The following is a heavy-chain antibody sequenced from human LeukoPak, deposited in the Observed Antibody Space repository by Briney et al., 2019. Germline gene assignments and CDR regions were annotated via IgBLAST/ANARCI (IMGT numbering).Heavy chain of an antibody. D-gene: IGHD5/OR15-5a*01. CDR2: INPNSGGT. Sequence: ASVKVSCKASGYTFTGYYMHWVRQAPGQGLEWMGRINPNSGGTNYAQKFQGRVTMTRDTSISTAYMELSRLRSDDTAVYYCATVYNWRLFGAFDIWGQGTMVTVSS. CDR3: ATVYNWRLFGAFDI. CDR1: GYTFTGYY. J-gene: IGHJ3*02. V-gene: IGHV1-2*06.